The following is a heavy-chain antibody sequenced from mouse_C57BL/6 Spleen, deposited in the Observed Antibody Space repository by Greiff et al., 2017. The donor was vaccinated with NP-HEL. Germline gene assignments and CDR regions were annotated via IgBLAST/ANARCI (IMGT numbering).Heavy chain of an antibody. Sequence: EVKVEESGGGLVKPGGSLKLSCAASGFTFSSYAMSWVRQTPEKRLEWVATISDGGSYTNYTDNVKGRFTISRDNAKNNQYLQMSHLNSEDTAMYYCARDVYDYDVDAYWGQGTLVTVSA. D-gene: IGHD1-1*02. J-gene: IGHJ3*01. V-gene: IGHV5-4*01. CDR1: GFTFSSYA. CDR2: ISDGGSYT. CDR3: ARDVYDYDVDAY.